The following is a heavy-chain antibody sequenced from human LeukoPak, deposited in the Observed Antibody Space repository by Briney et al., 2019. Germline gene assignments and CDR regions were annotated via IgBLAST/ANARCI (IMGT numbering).Heavy chain of an antibody. CDR2: IIPILGIA. CDR1: GGTFSSYA. Sequence: SVKVSCKASGGTFSSYAISWVRQAPGQGLEWMGRIIPILGIANYAQKFQGRVTITADKSTSTAYMELSSLRSEDTAVYYCARDRNRIAAAEVVDYWGQGTLVIVSS. CDR3: ARDRNRIAAAEVVDY. D-gene: IGHD6-13*01. J-gene: IGHJ4*02. V-gene: IGHV1-69*04.